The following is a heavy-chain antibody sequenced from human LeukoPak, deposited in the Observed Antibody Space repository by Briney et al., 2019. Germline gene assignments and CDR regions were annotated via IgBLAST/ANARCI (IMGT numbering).Heavy chain of an antibody. D-gene: IGHD6-13*01. CDR3: ARGWGSDSSWYRYYYYYYYMDV. J-gene: IGHJ6*03. CDR2: ISSSGSTI. Sequence: PGGSLRLSCAASGFTFSSYEMNWVRQAPGKGLEWVSYISSSGSTIYYADSVKGRFTISRDNAKNSLYLQMNSLRAEDTAVYYCARGWGSDSSWYRYYYYYYYMDVWGKGTTVTIPS. CDR1: GFTFSSYE. V-gene: IGHV3-48*03.